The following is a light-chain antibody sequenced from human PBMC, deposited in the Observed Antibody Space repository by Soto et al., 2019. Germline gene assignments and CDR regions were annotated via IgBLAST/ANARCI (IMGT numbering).Light chain of an antibody. CDR1: QSVSYN. J-gene: IGKJ1*01. Sequence: ETVMTQSPATLSVSPGERATLSCRASQSVSYNLAWYQQKPGQAPSLLIYSASTRATNIPARFSGSGSGTEFTLNISSLQSEDFALYFCQQYNNWPRGTFGQGTKVEIK. CDR2: SAS. V-gene: IGKV3-15*01. CDR3: QQYNNWPRGT.